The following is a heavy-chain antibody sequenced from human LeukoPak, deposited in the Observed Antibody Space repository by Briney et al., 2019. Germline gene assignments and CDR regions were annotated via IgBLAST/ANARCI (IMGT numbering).Heavy chain of an antibody. CDR2: ISRSSSTI. D-gene: IGHD1-26*01. Sequence: GGSLRLSCAASGFTFSSYSMNCVRQAPGKGLEWVSYISRSSSTISYADSVKGRFTISRDNAKNSLYLQMNSLRDEDTAVYYCARDSASGSYRHAFDIWGQGTMVTVSS. J-gene: IGHJ3*02. CDR3: ARDSASGSYRHAFDI. V-gene: IGHV3-48*02. CDR1: GFTFSSYS.